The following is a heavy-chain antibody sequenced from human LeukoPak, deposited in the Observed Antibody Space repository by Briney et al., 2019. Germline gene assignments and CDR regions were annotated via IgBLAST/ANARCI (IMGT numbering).Heavy chain of an antibody. CDR2: INPNSGGT. J-gene: IGHJ4*02. CDR1: GYTVTGYY. V-gene: IGHV1-2*02. Sequence: GASVKVSCKASGYTVTGYYMHWVRQAPGQGLEWMGWINPNSGGTNYAQKFQGRVTMTRDTSISTAYMELSRLRSDDTAVYYCARGRYYYDSSGYYFEYWGQGTLVTVSS. D-gene: IGHD3-22*01. CDR3: ARGRYYYDSSGYYFEY.